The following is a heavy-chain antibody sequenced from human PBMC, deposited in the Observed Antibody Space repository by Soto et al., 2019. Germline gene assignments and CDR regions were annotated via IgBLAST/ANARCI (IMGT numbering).Heavy chain of an antibody. Sequence: GESLKISCKGSGYSFTSYWIGWVRQMPGKGLEWMGIIYPGDSDTRYSPSFQGQVTISADKSISTAYLQWSSLKASDTAMYYCARQKLGGYQLPSSFDYWGQGTLVTVS. CDR1: GYSFTSYW. D-gene: IGHD2-2*01. CDR3: ARQKLGGYQLPSSFDY. CDR2: IYPGDSDT. V-gene: IGHV5-51*01. J-gene: IGHJ4*02.